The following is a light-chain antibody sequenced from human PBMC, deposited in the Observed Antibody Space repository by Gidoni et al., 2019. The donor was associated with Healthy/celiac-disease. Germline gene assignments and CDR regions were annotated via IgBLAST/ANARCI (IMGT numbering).Light chain of an antibody. CDR3: SSYTSSSSVV. V-gene: IGLV2-14*03. J-gene: IGLJ2*01. CDR2: DVS. CDR1: SSDVGGYNY. Sequence: QSALTQPASASGFPGRSITISCTGTSSDVGGYNYVSWYQQHPGKAPKLMIYDVSNRPSGVSNRFSGSKSGNTASLTISGLQAEDEADYYCSSYTSSSSVVFGGGTKLTVL.